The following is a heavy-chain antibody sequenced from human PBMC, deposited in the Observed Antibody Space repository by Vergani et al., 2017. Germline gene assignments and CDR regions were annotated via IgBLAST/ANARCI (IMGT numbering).Heavy chain of an antibody. J-gene: IGHJ4*02. V-gene: IGHV4-61*02. D-gene: IGHD3-22*01. CDR1: GGSISSGSYY. CDR2: IYTSGST. Sequence: QVQLQESGPGLVKPSQTLSLTCTVSGGSISSGSYYWSWIRQPAGKGLDWIGRIYTSGSTNYNPSLKRRVTISVDTSKNQFSLKLSSVTAADTAVYYCARAIYYYDSSYYFDYWGQGTLVTVSS. CDR3: ARAIYYYDSSYYFDY.